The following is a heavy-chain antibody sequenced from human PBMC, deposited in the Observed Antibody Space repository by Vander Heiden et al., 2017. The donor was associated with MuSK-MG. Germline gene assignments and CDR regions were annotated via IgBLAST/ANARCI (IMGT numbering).Heavy chain of an antibody. V-gene: IGHV4-31*03. Sequence: QVQLQESGPGLVKPSQTLSLNCTVSGGSISSGGYYWGWIRRHPGKGLEWIGYIYYSGSTYYNPSLKSRVTISVDTSKNQFSLKLSSVTAADTAVYYCARGYDFWSGSYYFDYWGQGTLVTVSS. J-gene: IGHJ4*02. CDR2: IYYSGST. CDR1: GGSISSGGYY. D-gene: IGHD3-3*01. CDR3: ARGYDFWSGSYYFDY.